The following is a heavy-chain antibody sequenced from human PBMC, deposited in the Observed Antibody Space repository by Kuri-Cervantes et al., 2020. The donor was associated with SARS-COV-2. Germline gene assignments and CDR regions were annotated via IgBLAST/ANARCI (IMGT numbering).Heavy chain of an antibody. V-gene: IGHV4-39*07. CDR2: IYYSGST. Sequence: GSLRLSCTVSGGSISSSNYYWGWIRQPPGKGLEWIGSIYYSGSTNYNPSLKSRVTISVDTSKNQFSLKLSSVTAADTAVYYCASLSYCSSTSCYSSIEYFQHWGQGTLVTVSS. J-gene: IGHJ1*01. CDR3: ASLSYCSSTSCYSSIEYFQH. CDR1: GGSISSSNYY. D-gene: IGHD2-2*01.